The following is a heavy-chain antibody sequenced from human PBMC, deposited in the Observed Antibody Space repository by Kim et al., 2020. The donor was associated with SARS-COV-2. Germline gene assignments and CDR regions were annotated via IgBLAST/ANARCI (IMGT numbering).Heavy chain of an antibody. D-gene: IGHD4-17*01. Sequence: GGSLRLSCAASGFSFGDYGMHWVRQAPGRGLEWVSGIRWDSGSIGYAVSVKGRFTISRDNAKNSLHLQMNSLRPDDTAVSYCAKDILYGDYAGDAYDIWG. CDR2: IRWDSGSI. CDR1: GFSFGDYG. CDR3: AKDILYGDYAGDAYDI. J-gene: IGHJ3*02. V-gene: IGHV3-9*01.